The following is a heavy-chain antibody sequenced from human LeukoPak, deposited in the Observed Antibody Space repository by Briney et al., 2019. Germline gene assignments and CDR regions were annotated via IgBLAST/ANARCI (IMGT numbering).Heavy chain of an antibody. CDR3: ARDNTMGGHMDV. CDR2: IIPIFGTA. CDR1: GGTFSSYA. V-gene: IGHV1-69*13. Sequence: ASVKVSCKASGGTFSSYAICWVRQAPGQGLEWMGGIIPIFGTANYAQKFQGRVTITADESTSTAYMELSSLRSEDTAVYYCARDNTMGGHMDVWGKGTTVTVSS. J-gene: IGHJ6*03. D-gene: IGHD3-16*01.